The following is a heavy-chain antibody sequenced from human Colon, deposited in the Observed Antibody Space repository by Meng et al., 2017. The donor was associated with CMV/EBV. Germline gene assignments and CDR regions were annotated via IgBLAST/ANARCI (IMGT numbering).Heavy chain of an antibody. CDR3: GRVGDSSTARGAFDI. CDR1: GFSFSTFW. CDR2: IDPDGRDT. D-gene: IGHD6-13*01. Sequence: GGSLSLSCAASGFSFSTFWKHWVRQSPGKGLVWVSRIDPDGRDTKYADSVQGRFTISRDNARNMLHLDMISLRREDSAVYYCGRVGDSSTARGAFDIWGQGTVVTVSS. J-gene: IGHJ3*02. V-gene: IGHV3-74*01.